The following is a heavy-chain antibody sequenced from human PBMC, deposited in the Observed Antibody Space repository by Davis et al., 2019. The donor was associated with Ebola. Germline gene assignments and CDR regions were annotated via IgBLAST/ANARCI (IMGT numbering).Heavy chain of an antibody. CDR2: VYYSGST. J-gene: IGHJ2*01. CDR3: ASSLNSSWLDWYFDL. CDR1: GGSISSSSYY. D-gene: IGHD6-13*01. V-gene: IGHV4-61*01. Sequence: SETLSLTCTVSGGSISSSSYYWSWIRQPPGKGLEWIGYVYYSGSTNYNPSLKSRVTISIDTSKNQFSLKLSSVTAADTAVYYCASSLNSSWLDWYFDLWGRGTLVTVSS.